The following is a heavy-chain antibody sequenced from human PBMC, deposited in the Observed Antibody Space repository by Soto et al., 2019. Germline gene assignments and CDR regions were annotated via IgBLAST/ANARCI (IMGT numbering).Heavy chain of an antibody. V-gene: IGHV1-3*01. Sequence: ASVKVSCKASGYTFTSYGISWVRQAPGQGLEWMGWINAGNGNTKYSQKFQGRVTITRDTSASTAYMELSSLRSEDTAVYYCASSGSYWGIDYWGQGTLVTVSS. CDR3: ASSGSYWGIDY. CDR2: INAGNGNT. J-gene: IGHJ4*02. D-gene: IGHD1-26*01. CDR1: GYTFTSYG.